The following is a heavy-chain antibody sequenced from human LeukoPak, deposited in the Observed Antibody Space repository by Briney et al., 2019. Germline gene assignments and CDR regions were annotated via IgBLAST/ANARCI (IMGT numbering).Heavy chain of an antibody. CDR3: AKGYSGYDPTYFDY. J-gene: IGHJ4*02. D-gene: IGHD5-12*01. V-gene: IGHV4-59*01. Sequence: PSETLSLTCTVSGGSISSYYWSWIRQPPGKGLEWIGYIKTSGSTNCNPSLKSRVTISGDTSKEQFSLKLNSVTAADTAVYYCAKGYSGYDPTYFDYWGQGTLVTVSS. CDR1: GGSISSYY. CDR2: IKTSGST.